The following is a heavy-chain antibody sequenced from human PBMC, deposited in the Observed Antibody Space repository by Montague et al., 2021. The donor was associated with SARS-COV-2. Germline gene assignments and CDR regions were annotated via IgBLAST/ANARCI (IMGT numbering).Heavy chain of an antibody. CDR1: GFTFRNYA. V-gene: IGHV3-23*01. J-gene: IGHJ4*02. Sequence: SLRLSCAASGFTFRNYAMIWVRQAPGKGLEWVPGISGSADITYYADSVKGRFTISRDNSKNTLYLQMSSLRAGDTAVYYCAKDREVATGGLYYFDYWGQGTLVTVSS. CDR2: ISGSADIT. D-gene: IGHD5-24*01. CDR3: AKDREVATGGLYYFDY.